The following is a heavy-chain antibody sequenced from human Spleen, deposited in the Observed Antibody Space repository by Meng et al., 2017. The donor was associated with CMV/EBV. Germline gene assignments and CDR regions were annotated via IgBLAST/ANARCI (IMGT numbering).Heavy chain of an antibody. D-gene: IGHD6-6*01. Sequence: SLKISCAASGFSFDDYAMHWVRQTPGKGLEWVSGISWNSGTITYADSVKGRFTISRDNAKNSLYLQMNSLRVEDTALYYCANEAYSSSAAFDYWGQGTLVTVSS. V-gene: IGHV3-9*01. CDR1: GFSFDDYA. CDR3: ANEAYSSSAAFDY. J-gene: IGHJ4*02. CDR2: ISWNSGTI.